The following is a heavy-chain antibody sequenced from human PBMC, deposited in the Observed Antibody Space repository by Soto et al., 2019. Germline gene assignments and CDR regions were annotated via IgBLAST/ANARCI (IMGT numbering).Heavy chain of an antibody. V-gene: IGHV4-31*03. CDR2: IYYSGST. D-gene: IGHD4-17*01. CDR3: ARDRGGPYGDEDAFDI. CDR1: GGSISSGGYY. J-gene: IGHJ3*02. Sequence: SETLSLTCTVSGGSISSGGYYWSWIRQHPGKGLEWIGYIYYSGSTYYNPSLKSRVTISVDTSKNQFSLKLSSVTAADTAVYYCARDRGGPYGDEDAFDIWGQGTMVT.